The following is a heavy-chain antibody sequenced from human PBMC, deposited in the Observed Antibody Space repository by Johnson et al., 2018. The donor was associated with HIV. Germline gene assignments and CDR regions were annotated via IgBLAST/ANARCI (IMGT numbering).Heavy chain of an antibody. CDR2: IPYDGSNT. CDR1: GFIFSTSG. Sequence: QVQLVESGGGSVQPGGSLRLSCGASGFIFSTSGMHWVRQAPGQGLEWVAVIPYDGSNTYYADSVKGRFTISRDNSKNTVYLQMNSLRAEDTAVYYCAKDLDGYNSLDAFDIWGQGTIVTVSS. V-gene: IGHV3-30*18. CDR3: AKDLDGYNSLDAFDI. J-gene: IGHJ3*02. D-gene: IGHD5-24*01.